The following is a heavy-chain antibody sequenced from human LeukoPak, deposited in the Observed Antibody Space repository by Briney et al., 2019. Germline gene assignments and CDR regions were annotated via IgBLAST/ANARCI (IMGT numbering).Heavy chain of an antibody. CDR2: ISYSGST. J-gene: IGHJ4*02. CDR1: GGSISSYF. Sequence: MPSETLSLTCAVSGGSISSYFWHWIRQPPGKGVEWIGYISYSGSTNYNLSLKSRVTISRDTSKNQFSLKLSSVTAADAAVYYCARAPLYCGGDCYLPYFDYWGQGTLVTVSS. V-gene: IGHV4-59*01. D-gene: IGHD2-21*02. CDR3: ARAPLYCGGDCYLPYFDY.